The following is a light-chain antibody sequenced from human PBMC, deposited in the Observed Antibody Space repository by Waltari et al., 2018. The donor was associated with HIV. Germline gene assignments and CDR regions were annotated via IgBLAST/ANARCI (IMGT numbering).Light chain of an antibody. V-gene: IGLV2-14*01. CDR2: EVS. CDR1: SSDVGDYTY. CDR3: ASYTSTSARV. Sequence: QSALTQPASVSGSHGQSITISCTGPSSDVGDYTYVSWFQQHPGKVPKLLIYEVSNRPSGVSYRFSGSKSGNTASLTISGLQAEDEADYYCASYTSTSARVFGGGTKVTVL. J-gene: IGLJ3*02.